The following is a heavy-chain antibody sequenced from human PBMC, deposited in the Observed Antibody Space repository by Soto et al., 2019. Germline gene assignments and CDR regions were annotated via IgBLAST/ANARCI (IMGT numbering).Heavy chain of an antibody. CDR2: ISGSGDFT. J-gene: IGHJ4*02. Sequence: EVQLLESGGGLVQPGGSLRISCAASGFTFSNYAMTWVRQSPGKGLEWVSGISGSGDFTSYADSVKGRFTISRDNSKNPLYLQMNSLRAEDTAIYYCAKGAYGSGSYDCWGQGTLVTVSS. CDR3: AKGAYGSGSYDC. V-gene: IGHV3-23*01. CDR1: GFTFSNYA. D-gene: IGHD3-10*01.